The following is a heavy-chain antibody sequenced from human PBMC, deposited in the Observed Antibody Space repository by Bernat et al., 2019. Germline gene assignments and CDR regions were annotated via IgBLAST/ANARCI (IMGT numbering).Heavy chain of an antibody. CDR1: GFTVSSNY. CDR3: ERGGSSSWYIDY. V-gene: IGHV3-53*02. J-gene: IGHJ4*02. D-gene: IGHD6-13*01. CDR2: IYSGGST. Sequence: EVQLVETGGGLIQPGGSLSLSCAASGFTVSSNYMTWVRPAPGKGLEWVSVIYSGGSTYYADSVKGRYTIARDNSKNTLYLQMNSLRAEDTAVYYCERGGSSSWYIDYWGQRTLVTVSS.